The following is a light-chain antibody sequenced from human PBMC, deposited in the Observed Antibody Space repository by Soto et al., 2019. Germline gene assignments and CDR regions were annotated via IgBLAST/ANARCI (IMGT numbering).Light chain of an antibody. V-gene: IGKV3-15*01. CDR3: QQGHKGPLT. CDR1: QSISSE. J-gene: IGKJ2*01. Sequence: EIVMTQSPATLSVSPGERATLSCRASQSISSELAWYQQKPGHPPRLLIYSASTRATGVPARFTGSGSGSEFTLTISGLQSEDFAVYYCQQGHKGPLTCGQGTRLE. CDR2: SAS.